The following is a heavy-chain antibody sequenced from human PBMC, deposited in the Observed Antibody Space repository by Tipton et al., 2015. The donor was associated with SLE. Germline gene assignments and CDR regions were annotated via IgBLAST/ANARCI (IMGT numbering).Heavy chain of an antibody. V-gene: IGHV4-34*01. CDR2: INHSGST. J-gene: IGHJ3*02. Sequence: TLSLTCAVYGGSFSGYYWSWIRQPPGKGLEWIGEINHSGSTNYNPSLKSRVTISVDTSKNQFSLKLSSVTAADTAVYYCAREEGHIVVPHAFDIWGQGTMVTVSS. D-gene: IGHD2-21*01. CDR3: AREEGHIVVPHAFDI. CDR1: GGSFSGYY.